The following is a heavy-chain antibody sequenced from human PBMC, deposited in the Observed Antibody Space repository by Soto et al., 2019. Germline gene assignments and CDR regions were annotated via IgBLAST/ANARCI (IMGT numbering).Heavy chain of an antibody. D-gene: IGHD2-2*01. V-gene: IGHV4-30-2*01. J-gene: IGHJ6*02. Sequence: SETLSLTCTVSGGSINRGAYSWTWIRQPPGKGLEWIGYIYHTGTTYYNMSLKSRVTISVDRSKNQFSLKLSSVTAADTAVYYCARGQYQLLWGYYYYYYGMDVWGQGTTVT. CDR1: GGSINRGAYS. CDR3: ARGQYQLLWGYYYYYYGMDV. CDR2: IYHTGTT.